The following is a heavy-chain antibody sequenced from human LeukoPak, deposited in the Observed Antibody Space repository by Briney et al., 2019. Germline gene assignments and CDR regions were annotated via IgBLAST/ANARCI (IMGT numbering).Heavy chain of an antibody. Sequence: GGSLRLSCVASEYDFRAYTFTWVRQAPGKGLEWVSYISSGGGTIYYTDSVKGRFTISRDNAKNSLYLQMNSLRAEDTAVYYCARGWFDPWGQGTLVTVSS. CDR2: ISSGGGTI. CDR3: ARGWFDP. CDR1: EYDFRAYT. V-gene: IGHV3-48*03. J-gene: IGHJ5*02.